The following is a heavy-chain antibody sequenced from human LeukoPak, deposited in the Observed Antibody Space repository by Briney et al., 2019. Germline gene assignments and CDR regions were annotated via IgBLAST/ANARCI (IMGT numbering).Heavy chain of an antibody. CDR2: INHSGST. D-gene: IGHD6-19*01. CDR1: GGSFSGYY. V-gene: IGHV4-34*01. J-gene: IGHJ6*02. Sequence: SETLSLTCAVYGGSFSGYYWSWIRQPPGKGLEWIGEINHSGSTNYNPSPKSRVTISVDTSKNQFSLKLSSVTAADTAVYYCARGRVAGPSYYYYYYGMDVWGQGTTVTVSS. CDR3: ARGRVAGPSYYYYYYGMDV.